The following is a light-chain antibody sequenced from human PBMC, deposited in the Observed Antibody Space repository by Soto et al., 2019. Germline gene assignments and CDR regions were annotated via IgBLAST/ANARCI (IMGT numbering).Light chain of an antibody. J-gene: IGKJ4*01. CDR3: QQYTEWPLT. CDR2: AAS. Sequence: EIVLTQSPGTLSLSPGESATLSCRASQSVNSRFLAWYQKKPGQAPRLLIYAASTRATGIAARFSGSGSGTEFTLTISSLQSEDFAVYYCQQYTEWPLTFGGGTKVEIK. V-gene: IGKV3-15*01. CDR1: QSVNSRF.